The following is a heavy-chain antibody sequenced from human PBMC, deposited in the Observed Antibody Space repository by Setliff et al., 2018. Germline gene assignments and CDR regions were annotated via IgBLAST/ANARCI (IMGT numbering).Heavy chain of an antibody. V-gene: IGHV3-23*01. CDR3: AKDPNGDYVGAFDS. CDR1: GFTFSSYA. D-gene: IGHD4-17*01. J-gene: IGHJ5*01. CDR2: IRGSGDAT. Sequence: PGGSLRLSCAASGFTFSSYAITWVRQAPGKGLEWVSAIRGSGDATSYADSVKGRFTVSRDNSKSTFYLQMTSLRAEDTAVYYCAKDPNGDYVGAFDSWSQGVLVTVSS.